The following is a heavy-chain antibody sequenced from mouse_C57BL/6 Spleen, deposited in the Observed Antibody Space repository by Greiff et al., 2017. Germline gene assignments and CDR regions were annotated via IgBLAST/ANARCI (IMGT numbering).Heavy chain of an antibody. J-gene: IGHJ2*01. D-gene: IGHD1-1*01. CDR1: GYTFTSYG. V-gene: IGHV1-81*01. CDR3: AREGSERDYFDY. Sequence: QVQLQQSGAELARPGASVKLSCKASGYTFTSYGISWVKQRTGQGLEWIGEIYPRSGNTYYNEKFKGKATLTADKSSSTAYMELRSLTSEDSAVYFCAREGSERDYFDYWGQGTTLTVSS. CDR2: IYPRSGNT.